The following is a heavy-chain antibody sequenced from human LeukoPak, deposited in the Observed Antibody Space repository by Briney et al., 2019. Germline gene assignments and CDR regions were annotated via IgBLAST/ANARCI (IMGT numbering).Heavy chain of an antibody. J-gene: IGHJ6*03. V-gene: IGHV1-18*01. D-gene: IGHD3-10*01. CDR3: ARVIGSPPYYYYYYMDV. CDR1: GYTFTSYG. CDR2: ISAYNGNT. Sequence: ASVKVSCKASGYTFTSYGISWGRQAPGQGLEWMGWISAYNGNTNYAQKLQGRVTMTTDTSTSTAYMELRSLRSDDTAVYYCARVIGSPPYYYYYYMDVWGKGTTVTVSS.